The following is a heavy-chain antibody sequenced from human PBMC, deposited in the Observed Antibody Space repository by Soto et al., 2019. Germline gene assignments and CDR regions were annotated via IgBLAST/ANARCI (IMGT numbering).Heavy chain of an antibody. CDR3: THSSSWYLFDY. CDR2: IYYSGST. V-gene: IGHV4-31*03. CDR1: GGSISSGGYY. Sequence: QVQLQESGPGLVKPSQTLSLTCTVSGGSISSGGYYWSWLRQPPGKGLAWIGYIYYSGSTYYNPSLKSRVTISVDTSKNQFSLKLSSVTAADTAVYYCTHSSSWYLFDYWGQGTLVTVSS. D-gene: IGHD6-13*01. J-gene: IGHJ4*02.